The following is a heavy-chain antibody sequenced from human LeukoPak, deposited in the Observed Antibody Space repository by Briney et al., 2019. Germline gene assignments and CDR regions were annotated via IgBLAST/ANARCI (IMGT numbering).Heavy chain of an antibody. CDR1: GGSISSYY. D-gene: IGHD6-19*01. J-gene: IGHJ4*02. Sequence: ASETLSLTCTVSGGSISSYYWSWLRQPAGKGLEWLGRIYTSGSNNYNPSLKSRVTMSVDTSKNQFSLKLSSVTAADTAVYYCAREVAVAGAFDYWGQGTLVTVSS. V-gene: IGHV4-4*07. CDR3: AREVAVAGAFDY. CDR2: IYTSGSN.